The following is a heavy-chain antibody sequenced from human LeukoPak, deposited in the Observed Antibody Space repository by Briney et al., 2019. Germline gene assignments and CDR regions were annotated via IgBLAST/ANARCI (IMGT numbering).Heavy chain of an antibody. CDR1: GFTFSNYA. CDR3: ARGNNWNDSVLDY. D-gene: IGHD1-1*01. J-gene: IGHJ4*02. CDR2: ISSSGSTI. V-gene: IGHV3-48*03. Sequence: QPGASLRLSCAASGFTFSNYAMSWVRQAPGKGLEWVSYISSSGSTIYYADSVKGRFTISRDNAKNSLYLQMNSLRAEDTAVYYCARGNNWNDSVLDYWGQGTLVTVSS.